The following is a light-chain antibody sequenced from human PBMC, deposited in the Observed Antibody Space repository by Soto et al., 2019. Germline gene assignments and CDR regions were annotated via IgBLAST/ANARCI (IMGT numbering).Light chain of an antibody. J-gene: IGKJ1*01. CDR2: GAS. V-gene: IGKV3-20*01. Sequence: EIGMTQSPSTLSVSPGERATLSCRTSESVSSNLAWYQQKPGQAPGLLIYGASTRATGIPDRFSGSGSGTDFTLTISRLEPEDFAVYYCQQYGNSPWTFGQGTKVDIK. CDR1: ESVSSN. CDR3: QQYGNSPWT.